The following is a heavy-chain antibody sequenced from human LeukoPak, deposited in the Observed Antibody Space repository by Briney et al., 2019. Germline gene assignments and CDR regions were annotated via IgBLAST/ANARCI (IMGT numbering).Heavy chain of an antibody. J-gene: IGHJ4*02. V-gene: IGHV1-2*02. CDR3: ARAGIRDYFDY. Sequence: VASVKVSFKASGYTFTGYYMHWVRQAPGQGLEWMGWINPNSGGTNYAQKFQGRVTMTRDTSISTAYMELSSLRSEDTAVYYCARAGIRDYFDYWGQGNLVTVSS. CDR2: INPNSGGT. D-gene: IGHD3-10*01. CDR1: GYTFTGYY.